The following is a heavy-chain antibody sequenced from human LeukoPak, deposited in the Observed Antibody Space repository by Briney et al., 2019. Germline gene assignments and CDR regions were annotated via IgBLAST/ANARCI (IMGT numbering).Heavy chain of an antibody. Sequence: SETLSLTGTVSGGSISTYYWSWIRQPPGEGLEWIGYIYYSGSTNYNPSFKSRVTISVDTSKNQFSLKLSSVTAADTAVYYCARNGGSYSFDYWGQGTLVTVSS. J-gene: IGHJ4*02. D-gene: IGHD1-26*01. CDR1: GGSISTYY. CDR3: ARNGGSYSFDY. CDR2: IYYSGST. V-gene: IGHV4-59*01.